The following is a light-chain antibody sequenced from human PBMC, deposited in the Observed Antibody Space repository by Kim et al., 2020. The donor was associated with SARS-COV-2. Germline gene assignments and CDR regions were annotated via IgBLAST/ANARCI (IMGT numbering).Light chain of an antibody. V-gene: IGKV4-1*01. CDR2: WAS. Sequence: GTINCKSGQSLLFSSNNKNYLAWYQHKPGQPPKLLMYWASTRESGVPDRFSGSGSGTDFTLTITSLQAEDVAVYYCQQYYRAPRTFGQGAKVDIK. J-gene: IGKJ1*01. CDR1: QSLLFSSNNKNY. CDR3: QQYYRAPRT.